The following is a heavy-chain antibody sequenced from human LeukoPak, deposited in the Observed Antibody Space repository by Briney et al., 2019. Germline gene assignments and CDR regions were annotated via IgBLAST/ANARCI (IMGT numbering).Heavy chain of an antibody. CDR2: INHSGST. D-gene: IGHD3-10*02. Sequence: PSETLSLTCAVYGGSFSGYYWSWIRQPPGKGLEWIGEINHSGSTNYNPSLKSRVTISVETSKNQFSLKLSSVTAADTAVYYCASHSSYVSPFRSWGRGPLVTVSS. V-gene: IGHV4-34*01. CDR3: ASHSSYVSPFRS. J-gene: IGHJ5*02. CDR1: GGSFSGYY.